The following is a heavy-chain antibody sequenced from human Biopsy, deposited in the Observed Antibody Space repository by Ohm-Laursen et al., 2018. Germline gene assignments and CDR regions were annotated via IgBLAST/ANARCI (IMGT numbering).Heavy chain of an antibody. CDR3: ARGSNEYGGLYFPH. Sequence: GPLSLTCIVSGGSFTGHYWTWIRQPPGKGLEWIGHISHTGYTSYKSSLKSRVTISLDTSRKHFSLRLTSLAAADTAVYYCARGSNEYGGLYFPHWGQGTLVTVSS. J-gene: IGHJ1*01. CDR2: ISHTGYT. CDR1: GGSFTGHY. V-gene: IGHV4-59*11. D-gene: IGHD4-23*01.